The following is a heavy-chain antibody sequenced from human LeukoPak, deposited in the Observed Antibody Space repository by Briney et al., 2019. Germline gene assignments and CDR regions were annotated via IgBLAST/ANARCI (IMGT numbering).Heavy chain of an antibody. CDR1: GGSLSSGDYY. D-gene: IGHD3-22*01. CDR3: ASSVSITMIVDY. Sequence: PSQTLSLTCTVSGGSLSSGDYYWSWIRQPPGKGLEWIGYIYYSGSTYYNPSLKSRVTISVDTSKNQFSLKLSSVTAADTAVYYCASSVSITMIVDYWGQGTLVTVSS. J-gene: IGHJ4*02. CDR2: IYYSGST. V-gene: IGHV4-30-4*01.